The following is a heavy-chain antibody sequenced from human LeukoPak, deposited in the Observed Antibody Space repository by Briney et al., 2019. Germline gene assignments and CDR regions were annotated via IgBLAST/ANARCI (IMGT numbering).Heavy chain of an antibody. Sequence: GASVKVSCKASGGTFSSYAISWVRQAPGQGLEWMGGIIPIFGTANYAQKFQGRVTITADESTSTAYMELSSLRSEDTAVYYCARGFNYYGSGSYYPPDYWGQGTLVTVSS. CDR1: GGTFSSYA. CDR2: IIPIFGTA. V-gene: IGHV1-69*13. CDR3: ARGFNYYGSGSYYPPDY. J-gene: IGHJ4*02. D-gene: IGHD3-10*01.